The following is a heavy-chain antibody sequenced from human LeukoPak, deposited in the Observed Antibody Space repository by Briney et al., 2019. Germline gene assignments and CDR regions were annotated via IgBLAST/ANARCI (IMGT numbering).Heavy chain of an antibody. J-gene: IGHJ4*02. V-gene: IGHV3-43*01. CDR3: AKELAPYGSGSYLDY. D-gene: IGHD3-10*01. Sequence: GGSLRLSCAASGFTFDDYTMHWVRHAPGKGLEWVSLISWDGGSTYYADSVKGRFTISRDKRKNSLYLQMNSLRTEDTALYYCAKELAPYGSGSYLDYWGQGTLVTVSS. CDR2: ISWDGGST. CDR1: GFTFDDYT.